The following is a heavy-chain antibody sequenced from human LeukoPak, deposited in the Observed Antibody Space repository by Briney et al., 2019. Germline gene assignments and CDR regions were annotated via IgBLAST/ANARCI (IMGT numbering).Heavy chain of an antibody. V-gene: IGHV4-30-4*01. CDR3: ARPGYSSGWYDWYFDL. D-gene: IGHD6-19*01. CDR1: GGSISSGDYY. Sequence: SETLSLNCTVSGGSISSGDYYWSWIRQPPGKGLEWIGYIYYSGSTYHNPPLKSRVTISVDTSKNQFSLKLSSVTAADTAVYYCARPGYSSGWYDWYFDLWGRGTLVTVSS. J-gene: IGHJ2*01. CDR2: IYYSGST.